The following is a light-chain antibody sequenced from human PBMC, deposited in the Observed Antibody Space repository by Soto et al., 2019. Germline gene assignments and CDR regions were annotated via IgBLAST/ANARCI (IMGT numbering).Light chain of an antibody. CDR3: SSYTSATTLV. CDR1: SSDVGGYNY. CDR2: DVS. Sequence: QSALTQPASVSGSRGQSITISCTGTSSDVGGYNYVSWYQHHPGEAPKVMIYDVSNRPSGVSNRFSGSKSGNTASLTISGLQAEDEADYYCSSYTSATTLVFGTGTKVTVL. J-gene: IGLJ1*01. V-gene: IGLV2-14*03.